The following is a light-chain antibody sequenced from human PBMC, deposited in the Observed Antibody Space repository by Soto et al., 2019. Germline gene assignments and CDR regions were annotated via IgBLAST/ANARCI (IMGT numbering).Light chain of an antibody. CDR3: QKYNRVPFS. V-gene: IGKV1-27*01. CDR1: QPISIY. Sequence: DIQMTQSPSYLSASVGDRASISCRASQPISIYLAWYQQKPGMVPQLLIYSASTLQSGVPSRFSASGSGTNFTLTISSLQPGDVATYFCQKYNRVPFSFGPGTKVDLK. CDR2: SAS. J-gene: IGKJ3*01.